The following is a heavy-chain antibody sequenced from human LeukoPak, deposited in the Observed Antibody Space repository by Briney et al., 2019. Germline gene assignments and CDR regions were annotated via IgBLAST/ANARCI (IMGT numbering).Heavy chain of an antibody. Sequence: PRESLRLSFSASRYTFIDYYISSLRQARGKGVEMVSYIRSSGITLYYADSVKGRFNISRDNAKNSLYLQMNSLRAEDTAAYYCARDPESSSDAFDIWGQGTMVTVSS. CDR3: ARDPESSSDAFDI. CDR2: IRSSGITL. CDR1: RYTFIDYY. J-gene: IGHJ3*02. D-gene: IGHD1-14*01. V-gene: IGHV3-11*01.